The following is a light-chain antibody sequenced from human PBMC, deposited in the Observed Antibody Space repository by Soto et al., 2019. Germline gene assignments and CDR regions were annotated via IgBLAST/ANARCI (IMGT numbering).Light chain of an antibody. CDR1: QSISSSF. J-gene: IGKJ5*01. Sequence: EIVLTQSPGILSLSPGERASVSCGASQSISSSFLAWYQQKPGQAPRLLLYGASSRATGIPDRFSGTGSETDFTLTISRLEPEDFAVYYCQQYDNSPITFGQGTRLEI. CDR2: GAS. CDR3: QQYDNSPIT. V-gene: IGKV3-20*01.